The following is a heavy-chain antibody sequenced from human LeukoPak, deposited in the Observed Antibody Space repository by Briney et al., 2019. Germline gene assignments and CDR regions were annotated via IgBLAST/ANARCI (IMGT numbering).Heavy chain of an antibody. CDR2: IYYSGST. J-gene: IGHJ4*02. D-gene: IGHD4-17*01. CDR3: ARDRSHGDSTYFDY. CDR1: GGSISSGGYY. Sequence: PSETLSLTCTVSGGSISSGGYYWSWIRQHPGKGLEWIGYIYYSGSTYYNPSLKSRVTISVDTSKNQFSLKLSSVTAADTAVYYCARDRSHGDSTYFDYRGQGTLVTVSS. V-gene: IGHV4-31*03.